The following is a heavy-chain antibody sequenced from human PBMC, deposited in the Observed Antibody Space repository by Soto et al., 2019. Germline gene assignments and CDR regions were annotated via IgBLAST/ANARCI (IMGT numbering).Heavy chain of an antibody. V-gene: IGHV3-30*18. D-gene: IGHD3-3*01. J-gene: IGHJ6*02. CDR3: AKDITSFGLYYYGMDV. Sequence: QVQLVESGGGVVQPGRSLRLSCAASGFTFSSYGMHWVRQAPGKGLEWVAVISYDGSNKYYADSVKGRFTISRDNSKNTLYLQMNSLRAEDTAVYYCAKDITSFGLYYYGMDVWGQGTTVTVSS. CDR2: ISYDGSNK. CDR1: GFTFSSYG.